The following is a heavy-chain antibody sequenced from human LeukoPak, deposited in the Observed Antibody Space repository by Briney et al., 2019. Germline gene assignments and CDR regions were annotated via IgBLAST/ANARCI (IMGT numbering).Heavy chain of an antibody. D-gene: IGHD3-10*01. CDR3: AKDQGYYGSGSYKEYFQH. Sequence: GGSLRLSCAASGFTFSSYAMTWVRQAPGKGLEWVSAISGSGDSTYYADSVKGRFTTSRDNSKNTLYLQMNSLRAKDTAVYYCAKDQGYYGSGSYKEYFQHWGQGTLVTVSS. CDR2: ISGSGDST. V-gene: IGHV3-23*01. CDR1: GFTFSSYA. J-gene: IGHJ1*01.